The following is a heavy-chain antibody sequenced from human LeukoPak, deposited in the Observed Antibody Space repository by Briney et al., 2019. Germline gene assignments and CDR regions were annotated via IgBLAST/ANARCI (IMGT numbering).Heavy chain of an antibody. CDR2: IIPIFGTA. CDR1: GYTFTGYY. CDR3: ARDPIVTPDAYYYGMDV. J-gene: IGHJ6*02. D-gene: IGHD4-23*01. Sequence: GASVKVSCKASGYTFTGYYMHWVRQAPGQGLEWMGGIIPIFGTANYAQKFQSRVTITADESTSTAYMELSSLRSEDTAVYYCARDPIVTPDAYYYGMDVWGQGTTVTVSS. V-gene: IGHV1-69*13.